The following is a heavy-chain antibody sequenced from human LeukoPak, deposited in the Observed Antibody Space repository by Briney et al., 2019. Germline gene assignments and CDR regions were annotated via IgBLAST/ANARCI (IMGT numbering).Heavy chain of an antibody. CDR1: GFSFSSYG. CDR2: ISSNGGST. CDR3: VKGSAVAGFEY. V-gene: IGHV3-64D*06. Sequence: GGSLRLSCSASGFSFSSYGMHWVRRAPGKGLEYVSAISSNGGSTYYADSVKGRVTISRDNSKNTLYLQMSSLRAEDTAVYYCVKGSAVAGFEYWGQGTLVTVSS. J-gene: IGHJ4*02. D-gene: IGHD6-19*01.